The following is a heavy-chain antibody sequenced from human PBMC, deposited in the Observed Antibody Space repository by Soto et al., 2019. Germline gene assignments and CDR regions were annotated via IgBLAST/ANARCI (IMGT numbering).Heavy chain of an antibody. CDR1: GFTFSNYA. V-gene: IGHV3-30-3*01. J-gene: IGHJ4*02. D-gene: IGHD3-16*01. Sequence: QVQLVESGGGVVQPGRSLRLSCAASGFTFSNYAIHWVRQAPGKGLEWVAVISYDGSKKYYADSVKGRFTISRDKSKGTLYLQMNSLRVEDTAVYYCARAGEYREFDFWGQGTLVTVSS. CDR3: ARAGEYREFDF. CDR2: ISYDGSKK.